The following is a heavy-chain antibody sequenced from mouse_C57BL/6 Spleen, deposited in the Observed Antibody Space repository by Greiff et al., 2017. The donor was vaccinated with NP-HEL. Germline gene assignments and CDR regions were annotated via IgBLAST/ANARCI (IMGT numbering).Heavy chain of an antibody. J-gene: IGHJ1*03. CDR2: IDPSDSET. CDR3: ARTGELWYFDV. V-gene: IGHV1-52*01. CDR1: GYTFTSYW. Sequence: QVQLQQPGAELVRPGSSVKLSCKASGYTFTSYWLHWVKQRPIQGLEWIGNIDPSDSETHYNQKFKDKATLTVDKSSSTAYMQLSSLTSEDSAVYYCARTGELWYFDVWGTGTTVTVSS.